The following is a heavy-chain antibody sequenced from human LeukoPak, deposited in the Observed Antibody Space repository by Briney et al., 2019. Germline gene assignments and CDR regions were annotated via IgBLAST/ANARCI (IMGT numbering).Heavy chain of an antibody. Sequence: PGLSLRLSCAASGFSLSNYEMNWVRQAPGKGLEWVSYISSSSSTIYYADSVKGRFTISRDNAKNSLYLQMNSLRDEDTAVYYCARAEYYYDSSGYYSNYFDYWGQGTLVTVSS. D-gene: IGHD3-22*01. CDR2: ISSSSSTI. J-gene: IGHJ4*02. CDR3: ARAEYYYDSSGYYSNYFDY. CDR1: GFSLSNYE. V-gene: IGHV3-48*02.